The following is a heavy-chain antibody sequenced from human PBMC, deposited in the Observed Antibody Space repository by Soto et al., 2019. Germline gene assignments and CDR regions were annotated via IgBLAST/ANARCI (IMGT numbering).Heavy chain of an antibody. CDR1: GGSISSGGYY. Sequence: SETLSLTCTVSGGSISSGGYYWSWIRQHPGKGLEWIGYIYYSGSTYYNPSLKSRVTISVDTSKNQFSLKLSSVTAADTAMYYCARDNVVGATGYYYGMDVWGQGTTVTVSS. J-gene: IGHJ6*02. CDR3: ARDNVVGATGYYYGMDV. V-gene: IGHV4-31*03. D-gene: IGHD1-26*01. CDR2: IYYSGST.